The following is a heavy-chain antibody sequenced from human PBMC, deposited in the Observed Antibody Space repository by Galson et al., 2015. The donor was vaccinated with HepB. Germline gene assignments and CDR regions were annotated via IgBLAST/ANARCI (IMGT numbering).Heavy chain of an antibody. CDR2: IYPGDSDT. V-gene: IGHV5-51*03. CDR1: GYSFTSYW. Sequence: QSGAEVKKPGESLKISCKGSGYSFTSYWIGWVRQMPGKGLEWMGIIYPGDSDTRYSPSFQGQVTISADKSISTAYLQWSSLKASNTAMYYCARLGGYCGGDCTSNDAFDIWGQGTMVTVSS. D-gene: IGHD2-21*02. CDR3: ARLGGYCGGDCTSNDAFDI. J-gene: IGHJ3*02.